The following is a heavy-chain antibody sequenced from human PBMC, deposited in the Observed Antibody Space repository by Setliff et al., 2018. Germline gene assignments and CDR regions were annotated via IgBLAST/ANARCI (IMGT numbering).Heavy chain of an antibody. CDR2: IYYSGKT. D-gene: IGHD3-3*01. Sequence: TSETLSLTCSVSGASDSNVNYYWGWIRQPPGKGLEWVGSIYYSGKTYSNPPFKSRVTMSVDKSKNQFSLKLASVTAADRAVYYCARIAYFDFWRGFGVGAFDLWGHGSVVTVSS. V-gene: IGHV4-39*01. CDR3: ARIAYFDFWRGFGVGAFDL. J-gene: IGHJ3*01. CDR1: GASDSNVNYY.